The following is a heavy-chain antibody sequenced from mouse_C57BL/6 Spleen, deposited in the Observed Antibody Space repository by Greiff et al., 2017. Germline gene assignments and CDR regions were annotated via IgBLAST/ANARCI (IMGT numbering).Heavy chain of an antibody. CDR3: HYYGSKNDWFAY. CDR2: IDPEDGDT. CDR1: GFNIKDYY. D-gene: IGHD1-1*01. Sequence: VQLKESGAELVKPGASVKLSCTASGFNIKDYYMHWVKQRTEQGLEWIGRIDPEDGDTKYAPKFQGKATITADTSSNTAYLQLSSLTSEDAAVYCGHYYGSKNDWFAYGGQGTLVTVSA. J-gene: IGHJ3*01. V-gene: IGHV14-2*01.